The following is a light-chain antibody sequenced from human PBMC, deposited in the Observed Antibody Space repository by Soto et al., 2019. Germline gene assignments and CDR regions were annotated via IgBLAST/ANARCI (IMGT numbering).Light chain of an antibody. Sequence: PGQIATLSCRASQSISTNLAWYQHKPGQAPRLLIYDASSRAAGIPARFSGSGSGTDFTLTISSLQSEDFAVYYCQQYNNWRSISFGQGTRLEIK. CDR3: QQYNNWRSIS. J-gene: IGKJ5*01. CDR2: DAS. V-gene: IGKV3D-15*01. CDR1: QSISTN.